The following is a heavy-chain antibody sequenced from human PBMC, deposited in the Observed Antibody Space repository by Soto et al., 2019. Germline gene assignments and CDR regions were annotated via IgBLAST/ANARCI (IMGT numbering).Heavy chain of an antibody. CDR1: GYTFTSYY. V-gene: IGHV1-46*01. D-gene: IGHD6-13*01. CDR3: ARDTTAAGTEDYYYGMDV. J-gene: IGHJ6*02. CDR2: INPSGGST. Sequence: GASVKVSCKASGYTFTSYYMHWVRQAPGQGLEWMGIINPSGGSTSYAQKFQGRVTMTRDTSTSTVYMKLSSLRSEDTAVYYCARDTTAAGTEDYYYGMDVWGQGTTVTVSS.